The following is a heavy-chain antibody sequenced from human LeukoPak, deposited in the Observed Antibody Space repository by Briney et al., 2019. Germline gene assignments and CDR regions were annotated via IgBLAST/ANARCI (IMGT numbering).Heavy chain of an antibody. CDR3: ARVSSRFPWFDP. J-gene: IGHJ5*02. D-gene: IGHD6-13*01. V-gene: IGHV1-2*02. CDR2: INPNSGGT. Sequence: GASVKVSCKASGYTFTGYYMHWVRQAPGQGLEWMGWINPNSGGTNYAQKLQGRVTMTTDTSTSTAYMELRSLRSDDTAVYYCARVSSRFPWFDPWGQGALVTVSS. CDR1: GYTFTGYY.